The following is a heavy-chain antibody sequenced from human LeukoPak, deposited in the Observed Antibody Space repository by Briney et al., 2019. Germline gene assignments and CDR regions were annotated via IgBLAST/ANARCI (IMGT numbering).Heavy chain of an antibody. J-gene: IGHJ4*02. V-gene: IGHV3-23*01. D-gene: IGHD3-10*01. Sequence: GGSLRLSCAASGFTFSSYAMSWVRQAPGKGLEWVSAISGSGVTTYYADSVKGRFTISRDNSKNTLCLQMNGLRAEDTALYYCAKDRDYYLVGFFDYWGQGTLVTVSS. CDR1: GFTFSSYA. CDR2: ISGSGVTT. CDR3: AKDRDYYLVGFFDY.